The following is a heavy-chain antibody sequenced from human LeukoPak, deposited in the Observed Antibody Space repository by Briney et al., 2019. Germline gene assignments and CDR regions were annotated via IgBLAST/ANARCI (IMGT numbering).Heavy chain of an antibody. V-gene: IGHV3-30*01. Sequence: PGGSLRLSCAASGFTFSSYAMHWVRQAPGKGLEWVAVISYDGSNKYYADSVKGRFTISRDNSKNTLYLRMNSLRAEDTAVYYCAAGYDIWYYFDYWGQGTLVTVSS. J-gene: IGHJ4*02. CDR3: AAGYDIWYYFDY. D-gene: IGHD3-9*01. CDR2: ISYDGSNK. CDR1: GFTFSSYA.